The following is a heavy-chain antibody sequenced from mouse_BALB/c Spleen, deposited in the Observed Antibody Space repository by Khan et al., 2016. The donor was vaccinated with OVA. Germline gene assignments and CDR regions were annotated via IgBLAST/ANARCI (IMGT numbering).Heavy chain of an antibody. CDR2: MIYSGYT. D-gene: IGHD1-3*01. CDR3: ARSTYKYAFAY. V-gene: IGHV3-8*02. CDR1: GDSITSGF. Sequence: EVQLQESGPSLVQPSQTLSLTCSVTGDSITSGFWSWIRKFPGNKLEYMGFMIYSGYTYYNPSLKGRFSITRHTSKTQYYLQVSSVTTGDTATYYCARSTYKYAFAYWGQGTLVTVSA. J-gene: IGHJ3*01.